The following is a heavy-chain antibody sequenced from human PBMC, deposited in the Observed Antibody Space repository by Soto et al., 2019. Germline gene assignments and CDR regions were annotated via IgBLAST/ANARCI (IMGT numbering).Heavy chain of an antibody. Sequence: ASVKVSCKASGYTFTGYYMHWVRQAPGQGLEWMGWINPNSGGTNYAQKFQGWVTMTRDTSISTAYMELGRLRSDDTAVYYCARGFKSSSRPTYYGMDGWAQGTTVTGSS. CDR2: INPNSGGT. CDR3: ARGFKSSSRPTYYGMDG. J-gene: IGHJ6*02. D-gene: IGHD6-6*01. CDR1: GYTFTGYY. V-gene: IGHV1-2*04.